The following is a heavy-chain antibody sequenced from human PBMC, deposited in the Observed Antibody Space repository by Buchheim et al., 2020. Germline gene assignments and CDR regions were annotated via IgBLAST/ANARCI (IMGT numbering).Heavy chain of an antibody. CDR2: ISYDGSNK. CDR3: AKVRAMIVVVGVDV. D-gene: IGHD3-22*01. Sequence: QVQLVESGGGVVQPGRSLRLSCAASGFTFSSYGTHWVRQAPGKGLEWVAVISYDGSNKYYADSVKGRFTISRDNSKNTLYLQMNSLTAEDTAVYYCAKVRAMIVVVGVDVWGQGTT. CDR1: GFTFSSYG. J-gene: IGHJ6*02. V-gene: IGHV3-30*18.